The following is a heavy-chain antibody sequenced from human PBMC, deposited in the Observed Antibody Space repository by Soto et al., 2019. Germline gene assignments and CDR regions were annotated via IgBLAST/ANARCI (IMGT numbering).Heavy chain of an antibody. CDR3: ARDRPPYYDILPGYYNGGWAY. V-gene: IGHV1-18*01. D-gene: IGHD3-9*01. J-gene: IGHJ4*02. CDR1: GXTFTSYG. CDR2: ISAYNGNT. Sequence: ASVKVSCKASGXTFTSYGISWVRQAPGQGLEWMGWISAYNGNTNYAQKLQGRVTMTTDTSTSTAYTELRSLRSDDTAVYCCARDRPPYYDILPGYYNGGWAYWGQGTLVTVSS.